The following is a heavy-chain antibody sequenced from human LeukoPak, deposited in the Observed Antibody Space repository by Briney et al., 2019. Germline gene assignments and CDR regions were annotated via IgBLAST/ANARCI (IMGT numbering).Heavy chain of an antibody. D-gene: IGHD5-24*01. CDR3: AKDHGEDGYNYFDY. Sequence: GGSLRLSCAASGFTFSSYGMHWVRQAPGKGLEWVAFIRYDGSNKYYADSVKGRFTISRDNSKNTLCLQMNSLRAEDTAVYYCAKDHGEDGYNYFDYWGQGTLVTASS. CDR2: IRYDGSNK. V-gene: IGHV3-30*02. J-gene: IGHJ4*02. CDR1: GFTFSSYG.